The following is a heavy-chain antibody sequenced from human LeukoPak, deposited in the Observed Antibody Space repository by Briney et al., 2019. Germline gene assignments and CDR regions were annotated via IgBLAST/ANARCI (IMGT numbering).Heavy chain of an antibody. J-gene: IGHJ4*02. CDR1: GFTVSSNY. Sequence: GGSLRLSCAASGFTVSSNYMSWVRQAPGKGLEWVSVIYSGGSTYYADSVKGRFTISRDNSKNTLYLQMNSLRAEDTAVYYCAKAVGIYSSGWPDYWGQGTLVTVSS. V-gene: IGHV3-66*01. CDR2: IYSGGST. D-gene: IGHD6-19*01. CDR3: AKAVGIYSSGWPDY.